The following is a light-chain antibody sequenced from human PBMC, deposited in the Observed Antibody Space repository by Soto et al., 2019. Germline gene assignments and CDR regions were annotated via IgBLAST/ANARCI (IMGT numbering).Light chain of an antibody. CDR1: QSISSW. J-gene: IGKJ1*01. V-gene: IGKV1-5*01. Sequence: IQRTQAPSTLSASVGYRVSITCLASQSISSWLAWYQQKPGKAPNLLIYDASSLESGVPSRFSGSGSGTESTLTISSLQPDDFATYYCQQYSSYSPTFGQGTKVDIK. CDR3: QQYSSYSPT. CDR2: DAS.